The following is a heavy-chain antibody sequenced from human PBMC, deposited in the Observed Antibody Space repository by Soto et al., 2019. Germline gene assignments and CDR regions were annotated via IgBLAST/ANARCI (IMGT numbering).Heavy chain of an antibody. Sequence: ASVKVSCKASGYTFTSYGISWVRQAPGQGLEWMGWISAYNGNTNYAQKLQGRVTMTTDTSTSTAYMELRSLRSDDTAVYYCARDPYLGYCSSTSSRPDAFDIWGQGTMVTVSS. J-gene: IGHJ3*02. V-gene: IGHV1-18*01. D-gene: IGHD2-2*01. CDR3: ARDPYLGYCSSTSSRPDAFDI. CDR2: ISAYNGNT. CDR1: GYTFTSYG.